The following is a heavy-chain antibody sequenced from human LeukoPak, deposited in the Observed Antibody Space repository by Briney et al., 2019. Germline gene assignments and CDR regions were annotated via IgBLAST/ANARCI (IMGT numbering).Heavy chain of an antibody. D-gene: IGHD6-13*01. CDR2: VSGSGDAT. J-gene: IGHJ1*01. Sequence: GGSLRLSCAASGFTFSNYAMSWVRQAPGKGLEWASGVSGSGDATYYADSVKGRFTISRDNSKSTLYLQMTSLRAEDTAVYYCAKDGYSSSWPKYFQEWGQGTLVTVSS. CDR3: AKDGYSSSWPKYFQE. V-gene: IGHV3-23*01. CDR1: GFTFSNYA.